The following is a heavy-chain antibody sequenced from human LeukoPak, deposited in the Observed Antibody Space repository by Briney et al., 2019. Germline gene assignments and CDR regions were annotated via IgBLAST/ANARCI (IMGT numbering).Heavy chain of an antibody. CDR3: ARVTSGDAFDI. V-gene: IGHV3-7*04. CDR2: IKQDGSEK. CDR1: GFTFSSYW. J-gene: IGHJ3*02. Sequence: PGGSLRLSCAASGFTFSSYWMTWVRQAPGKGLEWVANIKQDGSEKYYVDSVKGRFTISRGNAKNSLFLQMTSLRAEDTAIYSCARVTSGDAFDIWGQGTLVTVSS.